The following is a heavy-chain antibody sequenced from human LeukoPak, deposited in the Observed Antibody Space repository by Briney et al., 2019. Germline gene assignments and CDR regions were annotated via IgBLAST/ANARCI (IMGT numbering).Heavy chain of an antibody. CDR1: GGSISSYY. Sequence: SETLSLTCTVSGGSISSYYWSWIRQPPGKGLEWIGYIYYSGSTNYNPSLKSRVTISVDTSKNQFALKLSSMTAADTAVYYCARHSAPQYYYDSSGLYDAFDIWGQGTMVTVSS. J-gene: IGHJ3*02. CDR3: ARHSAPQYYYDSSGLYDAFDI. V-gene: IGHV4-59*08. CDR2: IYYSGST. D-gene: IGHD3-22*01.